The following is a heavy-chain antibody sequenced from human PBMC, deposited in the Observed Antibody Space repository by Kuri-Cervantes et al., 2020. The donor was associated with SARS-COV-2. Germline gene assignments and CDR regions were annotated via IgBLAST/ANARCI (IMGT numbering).Heavy chain of an antibody. Sequence: ESLKISCAVYGGSFSGYYWSWIRQPPGKGLEWIGEINHSGSTNYNPSLKSRVTISVDTSKNQLSLKLNSVTAADTAVFYCARHPIRDGYNFDPWGQGVLVTVSS. CDR1: GGSFSGYY. D-gene: IGHD5-24*01. CDR2: INHSGST. V-gene: IGHV4-34*01. CDR3: ARHPIRDGYNFDP. J-gene: IGHJ5*02.